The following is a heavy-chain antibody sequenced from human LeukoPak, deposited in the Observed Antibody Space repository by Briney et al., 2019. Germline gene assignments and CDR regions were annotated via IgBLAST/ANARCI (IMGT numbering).Heavy chain of an antibody. V-gene: IGHV3-23*01. CDR3: AATIITFDY. CDR1: GFTFSSYA. D-gene: IGHD5-12*01. CDR2: ISGSNSNT. J-gene: IGHJ4*02. Sequence: GGSLRLSCAASGFTFSSYAMSWVRQAPGKGLEWVSLISGSNSNTYYADSVKGRFTIPKDNSKNTLYLQMNSLRAEDTAVYYCAATIITFDYWGRGTLVTVSS.